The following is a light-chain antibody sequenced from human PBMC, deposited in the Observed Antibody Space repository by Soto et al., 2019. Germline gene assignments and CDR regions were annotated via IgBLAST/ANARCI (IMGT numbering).Light chain of an antibody. CDR3: QQYGSSPPLT. Sequence: EIVLTQSPGTLSLSPWERATLSCRASQSVSSSYLAWYQQKPGQAPRLLLYGASSRATGVPDRFSGSGSGTDFTLTISKLEPEDFALYYCQQYGSSPPLTFGGGTKVDI. CDR1: QSVSSSY. J-gene: IGKJ4*01. V-gene: IGKV3-20*01. CDR2: GAS.